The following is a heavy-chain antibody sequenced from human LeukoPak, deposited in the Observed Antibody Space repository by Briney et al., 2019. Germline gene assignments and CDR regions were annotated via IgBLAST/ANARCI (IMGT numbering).Heavy chain of an antibody. V-gene: IGHV1-2*02. CDR3: ARHPNLDY. CDR1: VYTLTCYY. CDR2: IDPNSGGT. J-gene: IGHJ4*02. Sequence: ASVKVSCKASVYTLTCYYLHWVRQAPGQGLEWMGWIDPNSGGTSYAQKFQGRVTMTRDTSISTAYMELSSLRSDDPAVYYCARHPNLDYWGQGTLVTVSS.